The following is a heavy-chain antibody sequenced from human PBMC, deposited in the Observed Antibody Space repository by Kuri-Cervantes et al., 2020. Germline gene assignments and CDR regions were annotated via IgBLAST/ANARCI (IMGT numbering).Heavy chain of an antibody. CDR2: INPIFGTP. Sequence: SVKVSCKASGGTFSGYGINWVRQAPGQGLEWMGGINPIFGTPHYAQKFQGRDTMITDESTNTGYMDLSSLRSEDTAVYYCARGHRRYCSGGSCWVDYWGQGTLVTVSS. V-gene: IGHV1-69*05. D-gene: IGHD2-15*01. J-gene: IGHJ4*02. CDR1: GGTFSGYG. CDR3: ARGHRRYCSGGSCWVDY.